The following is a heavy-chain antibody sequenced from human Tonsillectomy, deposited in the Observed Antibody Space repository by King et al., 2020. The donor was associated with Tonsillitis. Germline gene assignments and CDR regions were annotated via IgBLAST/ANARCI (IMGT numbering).Heavy chain of an antibody. CDR3: ARLHIRNYSFDY. CDR1: GGSISKYY. D-gene: IGHD1-7*01. CDR2: IYYSGST. J-gene: IGHJ4*02. Sequence: QLQESGPGLVKPSETLSLTCTVSGGSISKYYWSWIRQAPGKGLEWIGYIYYSGSTNSHNNPSLKSRVTISVDTSKNHFSLKVSSVTAADTAVYYCARLHIRNYSFDYWGQGTLVTVSS. V-gene: IGHV4-59*08.